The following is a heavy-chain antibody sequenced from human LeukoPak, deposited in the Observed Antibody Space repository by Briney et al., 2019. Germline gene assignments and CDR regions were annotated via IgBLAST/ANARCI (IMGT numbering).Heavy chain of an antibody. CDR3: ARAIVVVAARGRFDP. Sequence: SEPLSLTFPVYCGSFSCYYWSWIRQPPGKGLEWIGEINHSGSTNYNPSLKTRVTISVDTSKNQFSLKLSSVTAADTAVYYCARAIVVVAARGRFDPWGQGTLVTVSS. CDR2: INHSGST. V-gene: IGHV4-34*01. D-gene: IGHD2-15*01. CDR1: CGSFSCYY. J-gene: IGHJ5*02.